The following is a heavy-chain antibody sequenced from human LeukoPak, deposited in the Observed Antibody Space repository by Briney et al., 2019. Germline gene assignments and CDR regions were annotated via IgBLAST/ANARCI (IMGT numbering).Heavy chain of an antibody. CDR3: ARERGSGWADYYYYYMDV. Sequence: SVKVSCKASGGTFSSYAISWVRQAPGQGLEWMGGIIPIFGTANYAQKFQGRVTITADKSTSTAYMELSSLRSEDTAVYYCARERGSGWADYYYYYMDVWGKGTTVTVSS. CDR1: GGTFSSYA. J-gene: IGHJ6*03. CDR2: IIPIFGTA. D-gene: IGHD6-19*01. V-gene: IGHV1-69*06.